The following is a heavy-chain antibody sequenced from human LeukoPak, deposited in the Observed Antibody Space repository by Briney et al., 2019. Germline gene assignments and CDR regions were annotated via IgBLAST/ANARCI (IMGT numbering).Heavy chain of an antibody. CDR1: GFAFSIYR. J-gene: IGHJ4*02. CDR3: ARDRGYTRTNTGGYPVFDL. Sequence: PGGSLRLSCEASGFAFSIYRMNWVRQAPGKGLEWVSYIHLSGTPTHYADPVKGRFSISRDNVKNSLYLQMDNLRAEDTAVYYCARDRGYTRTNTGGYPVFDLWGQETLVTVSS. CDR2: IHLSGTPT. V-gene: IGHV3-48*04. D-gene: IGHD2-8*02.